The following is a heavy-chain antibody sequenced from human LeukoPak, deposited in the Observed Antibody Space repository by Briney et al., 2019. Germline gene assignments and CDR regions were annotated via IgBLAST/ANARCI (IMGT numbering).Heavy chain of an antibody. D-gene: IGHD4-11*01. CDR1: GHTLSELT. CDR3: ATEMTSVVPDY. CDR2: FDPENDER. V-gene: IGHV1-24*01. J-gene: IGHJ4*02. Sequence: ASVTVSCKVIGHTLSELTMHWVRQAPGKGLEWMGGFDPENDERMYAGKFRGRVTMTEDISTDTAYMELSSLRSEDTAVYFCATEMTSVVPDYWGQGTLVTVSS.